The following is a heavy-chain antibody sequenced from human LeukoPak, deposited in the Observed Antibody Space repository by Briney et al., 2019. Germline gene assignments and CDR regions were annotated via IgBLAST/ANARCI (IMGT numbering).Heavy chain of an antibody. J-gene: IGHJ3*02. CDR1: GFTFSSYG. Sequence: GRSLRLSCAASGFTFSSYGMHWVRQAPGKGLEWVAVIPYDGSNKYYADSVKGRFTISRDNSKNTLYLQMNSLRAEDTAVYYCARDPAYCGGDCYSVYQDAFDIWGQGTRVTVSS. CDR3: ARDPAYCGGDCYSVYQDAFDI. CDR2: IPYDGSNK. V-gene: IGHV3-30*03. D-gene: IGHD2-21*02.